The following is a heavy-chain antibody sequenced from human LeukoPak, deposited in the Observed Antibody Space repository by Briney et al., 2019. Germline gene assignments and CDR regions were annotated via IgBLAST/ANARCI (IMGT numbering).Heavy chain of an antibody. Sequence: GGSLRLSCAASGFTFSSYWLHWVRQAPGKGLVWVSHINSDGSTTNYADSVRGRFTISRDNAKNTLYLQMNIVRAEDTAGYYCAKSIGRGGYWDWGQGTLVTVSS. CDR2: INSDGSTT. CDR3: AKSIGRGGYWD. V-gene: IGHV3-74*01. J-gene: IGHJ4*02. D-gene: IGHD6-19*01. CDR1: GFTFSSYW.